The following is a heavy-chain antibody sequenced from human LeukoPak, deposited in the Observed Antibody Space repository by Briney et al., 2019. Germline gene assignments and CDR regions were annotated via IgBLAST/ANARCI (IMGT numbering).Heavy chain of an antibody. Sequence: SETLSPTCTVSGGSISSYYWSWIRQPPGTGLEWIGYIYYSGSTNYNPSLKSRVTISVDTSKNQFSLKLSSVTAADTAVYYCARLEFLTGYSYYFDYWGQGTLVTVSS. CDR1: GGSISSYY. J-gene: IGHJ4*02. V-gene: IGHV4-59*01. CDR2: IYYSGST. D-gene: IGHD3-9*01. CDR3: ARLEFLTGYSYYFDY.